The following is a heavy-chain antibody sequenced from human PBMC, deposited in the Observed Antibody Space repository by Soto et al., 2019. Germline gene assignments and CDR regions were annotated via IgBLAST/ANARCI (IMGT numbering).Heavy chain of an antibody. J-gene: IGHJ4*02. CDR2: ISGAGDRT. Sequence: GGSLRLSCAASGFSFSGYAMNWDRQAPGKGLEWVSIISGAGDRTYYADSVKGRFTISRDNSKNTLYLQMNSLRAEDTAVYHCAKATRGPLSSRSSDANHFDSWGLGTLVTVSS. V-gene: IGHV3-23*01. CDR1: GFSFSGYA. CDR3: AKATRGPLSSRSSDANHFDS. D-gene: IGHD6-13*01.